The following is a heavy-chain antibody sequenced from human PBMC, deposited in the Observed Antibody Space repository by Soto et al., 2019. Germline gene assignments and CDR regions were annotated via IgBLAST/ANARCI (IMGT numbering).Heavy chain of an antibody. Sequence: GGSLRLSCAASGFTFSSFAMSWVRQAPGKGLEWVSAISGSGGSTYYADSVKGRLTISRDNSKNTLYLQMNSLRAEDTAVYYCAKGADQNLGYSSGWYYFDYWGQGTLVTVSS. J-gene: IGHJ4*02. D-gene: IGHD6-19*01. V-gene: IGHV3-23*01. CDR1: GFTFSSFA. CDR2: ISGSGGST. CDR3: AKGADQNLGYSSGWYYFDY.